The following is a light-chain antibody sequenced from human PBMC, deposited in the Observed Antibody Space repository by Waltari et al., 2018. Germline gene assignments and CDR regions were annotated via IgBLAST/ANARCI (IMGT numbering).Light chain of an antibody. CDR1: ESVGSN. J-gene: IGKJ4*01. V-gene: IGKV3-15*01. Sequence: EIVMTQSPATLSVSPGERATLSCRASESVGSNVAWYQQKPGQAPRLLIYGASTRATGVPAKFRGSGSGTDFTLTISSLQSEDFAVYYCQQYYHWVAFGGGTWVQIK. CDR3: QQYYHWVA. CDR2: GAS.